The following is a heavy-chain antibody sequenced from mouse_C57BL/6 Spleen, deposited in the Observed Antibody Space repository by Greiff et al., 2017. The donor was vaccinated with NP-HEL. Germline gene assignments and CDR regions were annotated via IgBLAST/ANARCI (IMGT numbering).Heavy chain of an antibody. CDR1: GYTFTSYW. CDR3: AGVTTVPQAWFAY. J-gene: IGHJ3*01. D-gene: IGHD1-1*01. Sequence: QVQLQQPGAELVKPGASVKLSCKASGYTFTSYWMHWVKQRPGQGLEWIGMIHPNSGSTNYNEKFKSKATLTVDKSSSTAYMQLSSLTSEDSAVYYCAGVTTVPQAWFAYWGQGTLVTVSA. V-gene: IGHV1-64*01. CDR2: IHPNSGST.